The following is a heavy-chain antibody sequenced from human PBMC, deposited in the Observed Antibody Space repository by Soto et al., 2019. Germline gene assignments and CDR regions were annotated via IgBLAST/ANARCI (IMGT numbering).Heavy chain of an antibody. CDR3: TTPCGYDGSPYYFDY. D-gene: IGHD5-12*01. J-gene: IGHJ4*02. Sequence: GGSLRLSCAASGFTFSNAWMSWVRQAPGKGLEWVGRIKSKTDGGTTDYAAPVKGRFTISRDDSKNTLYLQMNSLKTEDTAVYYCTTPCGYDGSPYYFDYWGQGTLVTVSS. V-gene: IGHV3-15*01. CDR1: GFTFSNAW. CDR2: IKSKTDGGTT.